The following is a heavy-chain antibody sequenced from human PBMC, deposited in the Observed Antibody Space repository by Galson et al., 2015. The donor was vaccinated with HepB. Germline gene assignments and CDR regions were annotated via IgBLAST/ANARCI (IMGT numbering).Heavy chain of an antibody. Sequence: SLRLSCAASGFTFDDYAMHWVRQAPGKGLEWVSGISWNSGSIGYADSVKGRFTISRDNAKNSLYLQMNSLRAEDTAVYYCARAESSSWYVPWDYYYYYMDVWGKGTTVTVSS. V-gene: IGHV3-9*01. CDR1: GFTFDDYA. CDR2: ISWNSGSI. J-gene: IGHJ6*03. D-gene: IGHD6-13*01. CDR3: ARAESSSWYVPWDYYYYYMDV.